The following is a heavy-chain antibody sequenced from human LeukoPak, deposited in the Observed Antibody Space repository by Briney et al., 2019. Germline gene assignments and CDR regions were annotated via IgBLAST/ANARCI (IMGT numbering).Heavy chain of an antibody. J-gene: IGHJ4*02. Sequence: GGSLRLSCAASGFTFSGYTMFWVRQAPGKGLEWVSGISWNSGSIGYADSVKGRFTISRDNAKNSLYLQMNSLRAEDTALYYCAKDIGLGSSGWDYFDYWGQGTLVTVSS. D-gene: IGHD6-19*01. CDR1: GFTFSGYT. CDR2: ISWNSGSI. V-gene: IGHV3-9*01. CDR3: AKDIGLGSSGWDYFDY.